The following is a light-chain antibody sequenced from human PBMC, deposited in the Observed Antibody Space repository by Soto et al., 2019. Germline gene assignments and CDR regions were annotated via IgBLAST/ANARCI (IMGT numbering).Light chain of an antibody. V-gene: IGKV3-20*01. J-gene: IGKJ2*01. CDR3: QQYDNVPQT. Sequence: EIVLTQSPDTLSLSPGERVTISCRASQSVGRRYLAWYQQKPGQAPRLLIYGVSNRATDIPDRFSGSGSETDFTLTISRLESEDFAVYYCQQYDNVPQTFGQGTKLEIK. CDR2: GVS. CDR1: QSVGRRY.